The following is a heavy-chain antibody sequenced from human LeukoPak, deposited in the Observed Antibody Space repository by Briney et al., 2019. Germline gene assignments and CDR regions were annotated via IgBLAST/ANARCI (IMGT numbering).Heavy chain of an antibody. CDR3: ARDSSYGFFLVPPVVNWFDP. CDR1: GYTFTSYG. J-gene: IGHJ5*02. V-gene: IGHV1-18*01. D-gene: IGHD5-18*01. CDR2: ISAYNGNT. Sequence: ASVKVSCKASGYTFTSYGISWVRQAPGQGLEWMGWISAYNGNTNYAQKLQGRVTMTTDTSTSTAYMELRSLRSDDTAVYYCARDSSYGFFLVPPVVNWFDPWGQGTLVTVSS.